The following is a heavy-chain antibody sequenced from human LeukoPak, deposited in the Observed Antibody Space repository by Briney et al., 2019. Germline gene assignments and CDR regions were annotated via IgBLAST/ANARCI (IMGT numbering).Heavy chain of an antibody. CDR2: ISYDGSNK. D-gene: IGHD2-2*01. V-gene: IGHV3-30*18. CDR3: AKDIVVVPAAIGYYYYYGMDV. CDR1: GFTFSSSA. J-gene: IGHJ6*02. Sequence: PGGSLRLSCAASGFTFSSSAMSWVRQAPGKGLEWVAVISYDGSNKYYADSVRGRFTISRDNSKNTLYLQMNSLRAEGTAVYYCAKDIVVVPAAIGYYYYYGMDVWGQGTTVTVSS.